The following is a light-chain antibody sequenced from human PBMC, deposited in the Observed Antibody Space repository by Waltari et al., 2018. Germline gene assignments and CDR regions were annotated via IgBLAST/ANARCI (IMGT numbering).Light chain of an antibody. V-gene: IGLV7-46*01. Sequence: QAVVTQEPSLTVSPGGTVTLTCGSSTGAVTSGHFPYWYQQMPGQAPRTLIYDTSNRESWTPARFSGSLLGGQAALTLSGAQPEDEAEYYCLLSFSGTWVFGGGTK. CDR1: TGAVTSGHF. CDR3: LLSFSGTWV. J-gene: IGLJ3*02. CDR2: DTS.